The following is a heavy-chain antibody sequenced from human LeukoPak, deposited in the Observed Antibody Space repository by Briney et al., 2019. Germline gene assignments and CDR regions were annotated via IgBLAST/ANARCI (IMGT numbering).Heavy chain of an antibody. V-gene: IGHV1-2*02. CDR2: INPNSGGT. CDR1: GYSFTGYY. D-gene: IGHD2-8*01. J-gene: IGHJ5*02. CDR3: ARDFPGIVLKWFDP. Sequence: ASVKVSCKASGYSFTGYYMHRVRQAPGQGLEWMGWINPNSGGTNYAQKFQGRVTMTRDTSISTAYMELSRLRSDDTAVYYCARDFPGIVLKWFDPWGQGTLVTVSS.